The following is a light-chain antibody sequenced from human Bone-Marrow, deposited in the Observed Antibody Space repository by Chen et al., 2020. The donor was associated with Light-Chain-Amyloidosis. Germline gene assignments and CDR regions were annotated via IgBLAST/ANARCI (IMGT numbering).Light chain of an antibody. Sequence: QSVLTQPPSASGTPGQRVTISCSGSSSNIGSNYVYWYQQLPGTAPQLLLYRNNQRPSGVPDRFSGSNSGTSASLAISGLRSEDEADDYCAAWDDSLSGGVFGGGTKLTVL. CDR1: SSNIGSNY. CDR3: AAWDDSLSGGV. J-gene: IGLJ3*02. CDR2: RNN. V-gene: IGLV1-47*01.